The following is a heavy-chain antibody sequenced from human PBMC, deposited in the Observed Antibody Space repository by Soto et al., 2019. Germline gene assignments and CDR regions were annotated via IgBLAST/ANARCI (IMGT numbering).Heavy chain of an antibody. D-gene: IGHD3-3*01. J-gene: IGHJ6*03. CDR1: GDSISSSY. Sequence: QVQLQESGPGLVKPSETLSLTCTVSGDSISSSYWNWIRQAPGKGLEWIGYIDDTGSTNYNPSLKSRVTLSVDPSNNQCSLKLSAVTAADTAVYYCARGVLEWLLRDSYYYYMDVWGKGTTVTVSS. CDR2: IDDTGST. V-gene: IGHV4-59*01. CDR3: ARGVLEWLLRDSYYYYMDV.